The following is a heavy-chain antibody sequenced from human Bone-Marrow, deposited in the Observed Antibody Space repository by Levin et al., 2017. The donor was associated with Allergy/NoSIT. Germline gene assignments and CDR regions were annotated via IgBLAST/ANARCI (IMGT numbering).Heavy chain of an antibody. J-gene: IGHJ3*02. Sequence: AGGSLRLSCAASGFTFSSYAMHWVRQAPGKGLEWVAVISYDGSNKYYADSVKGRFTISRDNSENTLYLQMNSLRAEDTAVYYCARDRSPGLLWFGQDAFDSWGQGTMVTVSS. D-gene: IGHD3-10*01. CDR2: ISYDGSNK. CDR1: GFTFSSYA. V-gene: IGHV3-30-3*01. CDR3: ARDRSPGLLWFGQDAFDS.